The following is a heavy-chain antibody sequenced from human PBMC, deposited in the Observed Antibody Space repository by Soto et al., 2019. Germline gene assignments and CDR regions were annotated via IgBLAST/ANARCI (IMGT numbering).Heavy chain of an antibody. J-gene: IGHJ6*02. D-gene: IGHD6-13*01. V-gene: IGHV3-30*18. CDR1: GFTFSSYG. CDR2: ISYDGSNK. CDR3: AKDKGSSSPPYYYYYGMDV. Sequence: QVQLVESGGGVVQPGRSLRLSCAASGFTFSSYGMHWVRQAPGKGLEWVAVISYDGSNKYYADSVKGRFTISRDNSKNTLYLQMNSLRDEDTAVYYCAKDKGSSSPPYYYYYGMDVWGQGTTVTVSS.